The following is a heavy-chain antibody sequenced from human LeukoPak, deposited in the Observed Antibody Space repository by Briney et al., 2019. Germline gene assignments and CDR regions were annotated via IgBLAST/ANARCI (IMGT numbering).Heavy chain of an antibody. CDR2: INPNSGGT. V-gene: IGHV1-2*02. J-gene: IGHJ3*02. CDR1: GYTFTGCY. CDR3: AFYYYDSSGYANDAFDI. Sequence: ASVKVSCKASGYTFTGCYMHWVRQAPGQGLEWMGWINPNSGGTNYAQKFQGRVTMTRDTSISTAYMELSRLRSDDTAVYYCAFYYYDSSGYANDAFDIWGQGTMVTVSS. D-gene: IGHD3-22*01.